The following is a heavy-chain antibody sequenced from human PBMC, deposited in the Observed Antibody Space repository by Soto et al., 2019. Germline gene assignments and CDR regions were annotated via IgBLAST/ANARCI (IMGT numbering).Heavy chain of an antibody. V-gene: IGHV1-69*13. CDR1: GGTFSSYA. J-gene: IGHJ6*02. CDR2: IIPIFGTA. Sequence: SVKVSCKASGGTFSSYAISWVRQAPGQGLEWMGGIIPIFGTANYAQEFQGRVTITADESTSTAYMELSSLRSEDTAVYYCARGSITIFGVVTYYYYYGMVVWGQGTTVTVSS. D-gene: IGHD3-3*01. CDR3: ARGSITIFGVVTYYYYYGMVV.